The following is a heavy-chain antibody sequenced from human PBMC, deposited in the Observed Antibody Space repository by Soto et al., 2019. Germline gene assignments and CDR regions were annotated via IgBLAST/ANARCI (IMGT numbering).Heavy chain of an antibody. CDR2: ISYEGSNT. CDR1: GFTFGTYA. V-gene: IGHV3-30-3*01. CDR3: ARVTPGNNLYFFYGLDV. J-gene: IGHJ6*02. Sequence: PGGSLRLSCVASGFTFGTYAIHWVRLAPGKGLQWVALISYEGSNTYYADSVKGRFTVSRDNSKNTLYLQMNGRRPEDTGVYYCARVTPGNNLYFFYGLDVWGQGTSVTVSS. D-gene: IGHD1-1*01.